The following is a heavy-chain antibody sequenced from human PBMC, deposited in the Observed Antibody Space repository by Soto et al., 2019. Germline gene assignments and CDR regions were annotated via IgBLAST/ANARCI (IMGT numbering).Heavy chain of an antibody. CDR2: INQSGST. J-gene: IGHJ5*02. CDR3: ARVPYYYYDSSGYYGYWFDP. Sequence: SETLSLTCAVYGGSFSGYYWSWIRQPPGKGLEWIGEINQSGSTNYNPSLKSRVTISVDTSKNQFSLKLSSVTAADTAVYYCARVPYYYYDSSGYYGYWFDPWGPGTLVTVSS. V-gene: IGHV4-34*01. D-gene: IGHD3-22*01. CDR1: GGSFSGYY.